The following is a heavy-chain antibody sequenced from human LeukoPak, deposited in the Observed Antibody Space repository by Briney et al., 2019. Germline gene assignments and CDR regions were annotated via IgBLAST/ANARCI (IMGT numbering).Heavy chain of an antibody. J-gene: IGHJ4*02. CDR1: GFTVSSNY. CDR2: IYSGGST. CDR3: ARDIGNYYFDS. Sequence: PGGSLRLSCAASGFTVSSNYMNWVRQAPGKGLEWVSVIYSGGSTYYADSIKGRFTISRDNSKNTLYLQMNSLRAEDTAVYYWARDIGNYYFDSWGQGTLVTVSS. V-gene: IGHV3-66*01. D-gene: IGHD1-7*01.